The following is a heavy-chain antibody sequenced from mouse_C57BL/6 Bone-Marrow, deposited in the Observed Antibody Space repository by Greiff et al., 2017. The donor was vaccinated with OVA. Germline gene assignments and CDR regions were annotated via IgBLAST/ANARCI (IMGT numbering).Heavy chain of an antibody. Sequence: QVQLQQPGAELVKPGASVKLSCKASGYTFTSYWMQWVKQRPGQGLEWIGEIDPSDSYTNYNQKFKGKATLTVDTSSRPAYMQLSSLTSEDSAVYYCARGGYYGSSSYYFDYWGQGTTLTVSS. CDR1: GYTFTSYW. CDR3: ARGGYYGSSSYYFDY. CDR2: IDPSDSYT. V-gene: IGHV1-50*01. J-gene: IGHJ2*01. D-gene: IGHD1-1*01.